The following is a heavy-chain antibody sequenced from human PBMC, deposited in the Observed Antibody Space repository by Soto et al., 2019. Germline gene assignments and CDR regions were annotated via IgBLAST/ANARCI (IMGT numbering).Heavy chain of an antibody. Sequence: ASVKVSCKASGYTFTSYDINWVRQATGQGLERIGWMNPNSGNTGYAQKFQGRVTMTRNTSISTAYMELSSLRFEDTAVYYCSRGIFSFVYSGYVDSAFDIWGQGTMVTVSS. CDR2: MNPNSGNT. V-gene: IGHV1-8*01. CDR3: SRGIFSFVYSGYVDSAFDI. D-gene: IGHD5-12*01. J-gene: IGHJ3*02. CDR1: GYTFTSYD.